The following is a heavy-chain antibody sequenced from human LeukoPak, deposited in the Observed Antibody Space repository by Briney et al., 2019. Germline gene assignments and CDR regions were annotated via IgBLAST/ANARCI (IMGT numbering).Heavy chain of an antibody. CDR3: ARVGYYDSSGFFDY. D-gene: IGHD3-22*01. CDR1: GGSISSYY. V-gene: IGHV4-59*12. Sequence: SETLSLTCTVSGGSISSYYWSWIRQPPGKGLEWIGYIYYSGSNNYNPSLKSRVTISVDTSKNQFSLKLSSVTAADTAVYYCARVGYYDSSGFFDYWGQGTLVTVSS. CDR2: IYYSGSN. J-gene: IGHJ4*02.